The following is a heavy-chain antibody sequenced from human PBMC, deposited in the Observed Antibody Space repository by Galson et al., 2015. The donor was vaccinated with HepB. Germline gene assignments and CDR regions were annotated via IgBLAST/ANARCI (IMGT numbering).Heavy chain of an antibody. CDR3: YSERSSLRSPLLDY. CDR1: GDSVSSNSSA. Sequence: CAIAGDSVSSNSSARNCIRQPPSSGLEWLGRTYYRSTWYNDYTESVKSRITITPDTSKNQFSLHLNSVTPEDTDVYYCYSERSSLRSPLLDYWGQGTLVTVSS. V-gene: IGHV6-1*01. CDR2: TYYRSTWYN. J-gene: IGHJ4*02. D-gene: IGHD6-13*01.